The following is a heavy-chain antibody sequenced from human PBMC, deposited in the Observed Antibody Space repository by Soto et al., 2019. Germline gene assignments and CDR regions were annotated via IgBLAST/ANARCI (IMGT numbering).Heavy chain of an antibody. CDR1: GFTLTTTSMG. V-gene: IGHV2-5*02. Sequence: QITLKESGPPLVRPAQTLTLTCAFSGFTLTTTSMGVAWIRQPPGKALEWLALIYWDDDQRYSPSLKDRLTIAKDTSRSRVVLTISNMNPEDTGTYFCAHAGDYDLLSFDHWGPGTLVTVSS. CDR3: AHAGDYDLLSFDH. CDR2: IYWDDDQ. D-gene: IGHD4-17*01. J-gene: IGHJ4*02.